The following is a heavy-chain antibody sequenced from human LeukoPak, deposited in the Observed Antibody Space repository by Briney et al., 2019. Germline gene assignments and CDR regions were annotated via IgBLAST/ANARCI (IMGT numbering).Heavy chain of an antibody. CDR1: GGSLSSSSYY. D-gene: IGHD1-26*01. CDR2: IYFTGTT. Sequence: SQTLSLTCTVSGGSLSSSSYYWGWIRQPPGKGRELIGTIYFTGTTYYNPSLKSRVTISEDTSKNQFSLRLSSVTAADTAVYYCARFQGDGSGTYDGTNGGVDYWGQGTLVTVSS. J-gene: IGHJ4*02. V-gene: IGHV4-39*01. CDR3: ARFQGDGSGTYDGTNGGVDY.